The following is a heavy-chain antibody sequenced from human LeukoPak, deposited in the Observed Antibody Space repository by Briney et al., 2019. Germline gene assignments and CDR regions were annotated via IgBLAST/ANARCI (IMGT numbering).Heavy chain of an antibody. J-gene: IGHJ4*02. Sequence: PGGSLRLSCAASGFTLSNYWMHWVRQAPGKGLVWVSRINTDGSSTSYADSVKGRYIISRDNAKNTLFLQMNSLRAEDTAVYYCARDVGATGYSTFWGQGTLVTVSS. CDR3: ARDVGATGYSTF. D-gene: IGHD6-13*01. CDR1: GFTLSNYW. V-gene: IGHV3-74*01. CDR2: INTDGSST.